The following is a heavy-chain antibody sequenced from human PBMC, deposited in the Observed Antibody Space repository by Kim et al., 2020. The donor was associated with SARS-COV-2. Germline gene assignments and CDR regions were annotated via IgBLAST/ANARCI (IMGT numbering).Heavy chain of an antibody. CDR3: ASEARFRDKAREGY. Sequence: SETLSLTCTVSGGSISSSSYYWGWIRQPPGKGLEWIGSIYYSGSTYYNPSLKSRVTISVDTSKNQFSLKLSSVTAADTAVYYCASEARFRDKAREGYWGQGTLVTVSS. J-gene: IGHJ4*02. D-gene: IGHD3-10*01. V-gene: IGHV4-39*01. CDR1: GGSISSSSYY. CDR2: IYYSGST.